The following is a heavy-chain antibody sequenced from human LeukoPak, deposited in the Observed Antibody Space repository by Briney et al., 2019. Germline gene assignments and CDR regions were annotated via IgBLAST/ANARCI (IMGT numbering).Heavy chain of an antibody. CDR1: GFTFSTYA. CDR2: ISSGGDST. J-gene: IGHJ4*02. Sequence: PGGSLRLSCSASGFTFSTYAMHWVRQVPGRGLEYVSAISSGGDSTYIADSVKDRFTVSRDNSKSTLYLQMNKLTTEDTAVYYCVKEELVRSSQFFDYWGQGTLVTVSS. CDR3: VKEELVRSSQFFDY. V-gene: IGHV3-64D*09. D-gene: IGHD6-6*01.